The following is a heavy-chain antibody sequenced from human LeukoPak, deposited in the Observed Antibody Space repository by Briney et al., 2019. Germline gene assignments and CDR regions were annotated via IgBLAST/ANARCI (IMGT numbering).Heavy chain of an antibody. CDR2: ISAYNGNT. CDR1: GYTFTSYG. CDR3: ARDAKFDWSLSGDY. J-gene: IGHJ4*02. Sequence: ASVKVSCKASGYTFTSYGISWVRQTPGQGLEWMGWISAYNGNTNYAQKLQGRVTMTTDTSTSTAYMELRSLRSDDTAVYYCARDAKFDWSLSGDYWGQGTLVTVSS. D-gene: IGHD3-9*01. V-gene: IGHV1-18*01.